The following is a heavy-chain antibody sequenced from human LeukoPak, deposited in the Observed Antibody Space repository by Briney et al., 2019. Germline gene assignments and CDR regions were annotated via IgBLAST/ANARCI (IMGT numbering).Heavy chain of an antibody. V-gene: IGHV3-74*01. D-gene: IGHD1-14*01. CDR3: ARSNQADDY. CDR2: INPGGSSI. CDR1: GFTFSSYW. J-gene: IGHJ4*02. Sequence: GRSLRLSCAASGFTFSSYWMHWVRQVPGKGLVWVARINPGGSSITYADSVKGRFTISRDNAKNTLYLQMDSQRAEDPGVYYCARSNQADDYWGQGTLVTVSS.